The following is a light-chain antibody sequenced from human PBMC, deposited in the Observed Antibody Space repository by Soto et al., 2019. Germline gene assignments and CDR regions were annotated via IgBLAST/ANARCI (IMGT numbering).Light chain of an antibody. CDR2: DAS. J-gene: IGKJ1*01. CDR1: QSISSW. CDR3: KQYNSYTWT. Sequence: DIQMIQSRSTLSASVGARVPITCRASQSISSWLAWYQQKPGKATKLLIYDASSLESGVPSRFSGSGSGTEFTLTISSLQPDEFATYYCKQYNSYTWTVGQGTKVDI. V-gene: IGKV1-5*01.